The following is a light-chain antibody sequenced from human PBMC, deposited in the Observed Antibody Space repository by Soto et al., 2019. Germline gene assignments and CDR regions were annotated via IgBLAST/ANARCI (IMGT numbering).Light chain of an antibody. Sequence: ESVLTQSQGTLSVSPGERVTLSCRASQTFGRTYLAWYQQKPGQSPRLLIYDASSRATGIPDRFSGSGSGTDVTLTISRLEPADYAVYHCQQFGTSPLYTFGQGTKVEIK. V-gene: IGKV3-20*01. J-gene: IGKJ2*01. CDR2: DAS. CDR3: QQFGTSPLYT. CDR1: QTFGRTY.